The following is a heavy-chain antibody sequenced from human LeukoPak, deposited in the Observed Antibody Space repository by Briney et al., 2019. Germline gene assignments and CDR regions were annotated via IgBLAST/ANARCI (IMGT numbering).Heavy chain of an antibody. Sequence: ASVKVSCKGSGYTFTGYYMHWVRQAPGQGLEWMGRISPNSGGTNYAQKFQGRATMTRDTSISTAYMELSRLRSDDTAVYYCARVRVATIFTSMAYFDYWGQGTLVTVSS. CDR1: GYTFTGYY. V-gene: IGHV1-2*06. CDR3: ARVRVATIFTSMAYFDY. D-gene: IGHD5-12*01. J-gene: IGHJ4*02. CDR2: ISPNSGGT.